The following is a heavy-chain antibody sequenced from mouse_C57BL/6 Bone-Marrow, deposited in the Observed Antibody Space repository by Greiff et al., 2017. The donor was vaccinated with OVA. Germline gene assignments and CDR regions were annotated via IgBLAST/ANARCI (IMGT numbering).Heavy chain of an antibody. V-gene: IGHV1-69*01. CDR3: ASTKRTTRYAMDY. J-gene: IGHJ4*01. D-gene: IGHD2-12*01. CDR2: IDPSDSYT. CDR1: GYTFTSYW. Sequence: QVQLQQPGAELVMPGASVKLSCKASGYTFTSYWMHWVKQRPGQGLEWIGEIDPSDSYTNYNQKFKGKSTLTVDKSSSTAYMQLSSLTSEDSAVYYCASTKRTTRYAMDYWGQGTSVTVSS.